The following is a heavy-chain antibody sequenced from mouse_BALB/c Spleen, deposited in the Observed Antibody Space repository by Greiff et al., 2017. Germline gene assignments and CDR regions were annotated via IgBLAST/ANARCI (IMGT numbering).Heavy chain of an antibody. J-gene: IGHJ4*01. CDR1: GYSITSDYA. V-gene: IGHV3-2*02. CDR3: ASITTAHYAMDY. D-gene: IGHD1-2*01. CDR2: ISYSGST. Sequence: ESGPGLVKPSQSLSLTCTVTGYSITSDYAWNWIRQFPGNKLEWMGYISYSGSTSYNPSLKSRISITRDTSKNQFFLQLNSVTTEDTATYYCASITTAHYAMDYWGQGTSVTVSS.